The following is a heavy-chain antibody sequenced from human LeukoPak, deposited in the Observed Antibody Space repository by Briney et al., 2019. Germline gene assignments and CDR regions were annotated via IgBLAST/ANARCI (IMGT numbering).Heavy chain of an antibody. J-gene: IGHJ4*02. Sequence: LVASVKVSCKTSGYTFTGYYMHWVRQAPGQGLEWIGWINPNSGGTNYARKFQGRVTMTRDTSISTAYMELSRLRSDDTAVYYCAGSLGYCTSNVCYLKYWGQGTLVTVSS. CDR3: AGSLGYCTSNVCYLKY. CDR2: INPNSGGT. V-gene: IGHV1-2*03. CDR1: GYTFTGYY. D-gene: IGHD2-8*01.